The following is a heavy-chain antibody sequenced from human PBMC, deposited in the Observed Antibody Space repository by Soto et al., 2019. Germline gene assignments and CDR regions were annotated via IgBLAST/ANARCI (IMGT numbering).Heavy chain of an antibody. CDR3: ARNILGGTTDY. J-gene: IGHJ4*02. CDR2: INAGNGNT. Sequence: ASVKVSCKASGYTFTSYAMHWVRQAPGQRLEWMGWINAGNGNTKYSQKFQGRVTITSDTSATTAYMELSSLTSEDTAIYYCARNILGGTTDYWGQGTLVTVSS. V-gene: IGHV1-3*01. CDR1: GYTFTSYA. D-gene: IGHD1-7*01.